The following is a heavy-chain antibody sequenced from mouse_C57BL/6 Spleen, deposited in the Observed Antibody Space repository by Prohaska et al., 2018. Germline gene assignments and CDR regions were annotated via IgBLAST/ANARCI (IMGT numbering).Heavy chain of an antibody. Sequence: VKLSCKASGYTFTSYWMHWVKQRPGQGLEWIGYINPSSGYTKYNQKFKDKATLTADKSSSTAYMQLSSLTYEDSAVYYCARNYYGSSYVFDYWGQGTTLTVSS. J-gene: IGHJ2*01. CDR3: ARNYYGSSYVFDY. V-gene: IGHV1-7*01. CDR2: INPSSGYT. CDR1: GYTFTSYW. D-gene: IGHD1-1*01.